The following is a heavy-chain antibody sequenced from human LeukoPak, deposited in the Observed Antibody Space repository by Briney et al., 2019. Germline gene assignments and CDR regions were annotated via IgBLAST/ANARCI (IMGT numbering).Heavy chain of an antibody. D-gene: IGHD2-2*01. CDR3: ARSLKVSAALDVFDT. Sequence: GGSLRLSCAASEFTFSSHSMNWVRQAPGKGLEWVSSISRSGGSIYYADSLKGRFTISRDNAKNSLYLQMNSLRAEDTAVYFCARSLKVSAALDVFDTWGQGTMATVSS. CDR2: ISRSGGSI. CDR1: EFTFSSHS. J-gene: IGHJ3*02. V-gene: IGHV3-21*01.